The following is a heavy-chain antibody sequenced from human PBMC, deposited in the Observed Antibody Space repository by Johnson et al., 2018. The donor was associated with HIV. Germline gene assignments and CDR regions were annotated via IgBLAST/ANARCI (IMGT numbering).Heavy chain of an antibody. J-gene: IGHJ3*02. D-gene: IGHD3-16*01. CDR3: ATCSHQVLLGGDAFDI. V-gene: IGHV3-9*01. CDR2: ISWNSHIV. CDR1: GFTFDDYA. Sequence: VQLVESGGGLVQPGRSLRLSCAASGFTFDDYAMHWVRQAPGKGLEWVSGISWNSHIVDYADSVKGRFTLSRDNAKNSLFLQMNSLRVEDTAVYYCATCSHQVLLGGDAFDIWGQGTMVTVSS.